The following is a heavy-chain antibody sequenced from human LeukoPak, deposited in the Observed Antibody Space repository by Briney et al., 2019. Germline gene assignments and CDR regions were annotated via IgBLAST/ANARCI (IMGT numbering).Heavy chain of an antibody. CDR1: GYSFTSYW. D-gene: IGHD3-10*01. CDR3: ARTGYYYGSGSSLYYFDY. CDR2: IYPGDSDT. J-gene: IGHJ4*02. V-gene: IGHV5-51*01. Sequence: HGESLKISCKGSGYSFTSYWIGWVRQMPGKGLEWMGIIYPGDSDTRYSPSFQGQVTISADKSISTAYLQWSSLKASDTAMYYCARTGYYYGSGSSLYYFDYWGQGTLVTVSS.